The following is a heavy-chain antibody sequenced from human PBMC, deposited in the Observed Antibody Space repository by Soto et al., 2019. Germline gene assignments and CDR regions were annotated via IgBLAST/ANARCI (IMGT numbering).Heavy chain of an antibody. CDR2: INSDGTTT. CDR3: ATDGSYAQHV. CDR1: GFTFSNTW. V-gene: IGHV3-74*01. D-gene: IGHD2-2*01. Sequence: LRLSCAASGFTFSNTWMHWVRQAPGKGLVWVSHINSDGTTTTYADSVKGRFTISRDNAKNTVHLQMNSLRAEDTAVYYCATDGSYAQHVWGQGTTVTVSS. J-gene: IGHJ6*02.